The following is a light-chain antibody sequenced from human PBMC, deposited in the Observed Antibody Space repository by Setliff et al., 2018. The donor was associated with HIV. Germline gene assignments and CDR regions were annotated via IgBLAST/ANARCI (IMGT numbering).Light chain of an antibody. Sequence: SALTQPASVSGSPGQSITISCTGTSSDVGRYNYVSWYQQHPGKAPKLMIYEVSNRPSGVSNRFSGSKSGNTASLTISGLQTEDEADYYCSSYTTSSTLPYVFGTGTKVTVL. V-gene: IGLV2-14*01. CDR2: EVS. J-gene: IGLJ1*01. CDR1: SSDVGRYNY. CDR3: SSYTTSSTLPYV.